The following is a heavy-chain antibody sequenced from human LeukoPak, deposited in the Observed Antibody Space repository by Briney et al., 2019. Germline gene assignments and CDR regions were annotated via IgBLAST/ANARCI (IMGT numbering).Heavy chain of an antibody. D-gene: IGHD1-14*01. CDR3: ARHRVTDDAFDI. CDR1: GYDFSGDW. Sequence: GESLKISCKGSGYDFSGDWIGWVRQMPGKGLELMGIIYPGDSDTRYSPSFQGQVTISADKSISTAYLQWSSLKASDTAMYYCARHRVTDDAFDIWGQGTMVTVSS. J-gene: IGHJ3*02. V-gene: IGHV5-51*01. CDR2: IYPGDSDT.